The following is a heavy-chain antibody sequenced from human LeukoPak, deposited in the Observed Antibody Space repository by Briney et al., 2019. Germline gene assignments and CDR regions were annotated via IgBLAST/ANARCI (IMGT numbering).Heavy chain of an antibody. CDR1: GGTFSSYA. V-gene: IGHV1-69*05. CDR3: ARTLQWVAGKLVDY. J-gene: IGHJ4*02. Sequence: ASVKVSCKASGGTFSSYAISWVRQAPGQGLEWMGGIIPIFGTANYAQKLQGRVTMTTDTSTSTAYMELRSLRSDDTAVYYCARTLQWVAGKLVDYWGQGTLVTVSS. CDR2: IIPIFGTA. D-gene: IGHD6-13*01.